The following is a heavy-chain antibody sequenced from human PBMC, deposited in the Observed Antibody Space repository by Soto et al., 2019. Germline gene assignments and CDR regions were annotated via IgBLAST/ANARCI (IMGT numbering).Heavy chain of an antibody. CDR1: GFTFSSYA. V-gene: IGHV3-30-3*01. CDR3: ARDGGFGWSPTVNAFDI. D-gene: IGHD4-17*01. Sequence: PGGSLKLSCAASGFTFSSYAMHWVRQAPGKGLEWVAVISYDGSNKYYADSVKGRFTISRDNSKNTLYLQMNSLRAEDTAVYYCARDGGFGWSPTVNAFDIWGQGTMVTVSS. CDR2: ISYDGSNK. J-gene: IGHJ3*02.